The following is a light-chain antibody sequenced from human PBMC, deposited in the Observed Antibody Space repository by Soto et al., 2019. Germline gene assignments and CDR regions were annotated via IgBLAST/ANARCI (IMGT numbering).Light chain of an antibody. V-gene: IGLV2-14*01. J-gene: IGLJ2*01. CDR2: DVS. CDR3: SSYTSSSTPRVV. Sequence: QSALTQPASVSGSPGQSITISCTGTSSDVGGYNYVSWYQQHPGKAPKLMIYDVSNRPSGVSNRFSGSKSGNTASLTISGLQAEDEADYYCSSYTSSSTPRVVFGGGTKLPVL. CDR1: SSDVGGYNY.